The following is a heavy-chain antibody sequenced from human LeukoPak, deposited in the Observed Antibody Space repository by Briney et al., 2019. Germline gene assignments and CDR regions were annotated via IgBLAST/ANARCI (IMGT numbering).Heavy chain of an antibody. D-gene: IGHD2-15*01. CDR2: IWYDGSNK. CDR3: ARDMCSGGSCYVYYYYGMDV. J-gene: IGHJ6*04. CDR1: GFTFSSHG. V-gene: IGHV3-33*01. Sequence: GGSLRLSCAASGFTFSSHGMHWVRQAPGKGLEWVAVIWYDGSNKYYADSVKGRFTISRDNSKNTLYLQTNSLRAEDTAVYYCARDMCSGGSCYVYYYYGMDVWGKGTTVTVSS.